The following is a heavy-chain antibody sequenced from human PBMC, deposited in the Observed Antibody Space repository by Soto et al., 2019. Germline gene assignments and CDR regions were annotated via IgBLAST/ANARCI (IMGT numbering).Heavy chain of an antibody. V-gene: IGHV4-30-4*01. J-gene: IGHJ6*02. D-gene: IGHD3-9*01. CDR3: ARDYGILTGYYARYYGMDV. CDR2: IYYSGST. CDR1: GGSISSGDYY. Sequence: SETLSLTCTVSGGSISSGDYYWSWIRQPPGKGLEWIGYIYYSGSTYYNPSLKSRVTISVDTSKNQFSLKLSSVTAADTAVYYCARDYGILTGYYARYYGMDVWGQGTTVTVSS.